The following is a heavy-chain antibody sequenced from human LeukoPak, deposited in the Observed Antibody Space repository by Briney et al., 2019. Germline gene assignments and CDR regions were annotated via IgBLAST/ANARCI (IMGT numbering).Heavy chain of an antibody. V-gene: IGHV3-53*01. CDR3: ARDPYSGNYGNYYYYYMDV. CDR2: IYSGDTT. D-gene: IGHD1-26*01. CDR1: GFTVSGNY. Sequence: PGGSLRLSCAVSGFTVSGNYMSWVRQAPGKGLEWVSLIYSGDTTLYADSVKGRFTISRDNAKNSLYLQMNSLGPEDTAVYYCARDPYSGNYGNYYYYYMDVWGKGTTVTISS. J-gene: IGHJ6*03.